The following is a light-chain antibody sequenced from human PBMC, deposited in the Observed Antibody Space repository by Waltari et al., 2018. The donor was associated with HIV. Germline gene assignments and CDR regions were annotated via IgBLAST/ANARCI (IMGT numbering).Light chain of an antibody. CDR2: QDN. CDR1: KLGDKY. Sequence: SYELTQPPSVSVSPGQTASLTCSGNKLGDKYACWYQQKPGQSPVLVIYQDNERPSGIPERFSGANSGNTATLTISGTQAMDEADYYCQAWDSSTAVFGGGTKLTVL. J-gene: IGLJ2*01. V-gene: IGLV3-1*01. CDR3: QAWDSSTAV.